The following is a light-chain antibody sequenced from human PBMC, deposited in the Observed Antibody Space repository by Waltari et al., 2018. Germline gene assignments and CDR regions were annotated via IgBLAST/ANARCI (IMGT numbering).Light chain of an antibody. CDR2: RDN. CDR3: AVWDDSLNGWV. CDR1: DSNIGGNF. J-gene: IGLJ3*02. V-gene: IGLV1-44*01. Sequence: QSVLTQSPSASGTPGQRATISCSGSDSNIGGNFVHWYQQFPGTAPKLRIHRDNQRPSGVPDRFSGSKSGTSASLAISGLQSEDEALYFCAVWDDSLNGWVFGGGTKVTVL.